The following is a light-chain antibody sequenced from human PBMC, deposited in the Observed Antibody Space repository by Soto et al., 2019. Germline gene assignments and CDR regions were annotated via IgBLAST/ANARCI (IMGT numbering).Light chain of an antibody. Sequence: EIVLTQSPGTLSLSPGERATLSCRASQSVSSSYLAWYQQKPGQAHRLLIYGASSRATGIPDRFSGSGSGTVFTLTISRLEPEDFAVYYCQQYGSSPWTFGQGTKVEIK. CDR2: GAS. CDR1: QSVSSSY. CDR3: QQYGSSPWT. V-gene: IGKV3-20*01. J-gene: IGKJ1*01.